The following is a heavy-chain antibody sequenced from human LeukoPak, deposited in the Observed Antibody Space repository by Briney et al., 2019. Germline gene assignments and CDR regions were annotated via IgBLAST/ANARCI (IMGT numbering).Heavy chain of an antibody. D-gene: IGHD2-15*01. CDR2: IYYSGST. CDR3: ARSDSGGSCPLCDGFDP. CDR1: GGSISSGDYY. Sequence: PSQTLSLTCTVSGGSISSGDYYWSWIRQPPGKGLEWIGYIYYSGSTYYNPSLKSRVTISVDTSKNQFSLKLSSVTAADTAVYYCARSDSGGSCPLCDGFDPWGQGTLVTVSS. J-gene: IGHJ5*02. V-gene: IGHV4-30-4*01.